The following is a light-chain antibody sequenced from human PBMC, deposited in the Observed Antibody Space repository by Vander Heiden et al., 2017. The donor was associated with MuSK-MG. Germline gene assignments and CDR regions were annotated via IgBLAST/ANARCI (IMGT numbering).Light chain of an antibody. CDR2: WAS. CDR3: QQYYNIPRS. CDR1: QSVLYNSNNKNY. V-gene: IGKV4-1*01. J-gene: IGKJ2*04. Sequence: DIVMTQSPDSLAVSLGERATINCKSSQSVLYNSNNKNYLAWYQQKPGQPPKLLLYWASTRESGVPDRFSGSGSGTDFTLTISSLQADDVAVYYCQQYYNIPRSFGQGTKLEIK.